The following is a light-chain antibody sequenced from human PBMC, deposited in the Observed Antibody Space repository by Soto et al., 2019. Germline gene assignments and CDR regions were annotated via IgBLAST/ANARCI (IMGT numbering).Light chain of an antibody. Sequence: DIQMTHSPSSLSASVGDIVTITCRASQSISSYLNWYQQKPGKAPKLLIYAASSLQSGVPSRFSGSGSGTDFTLTISSLQPEDFATYYCQQSYSTLSLTFGGGTKVDIK. V-gene: IGKV1-39*01. J-gene: IGKJ4*01. CDR3: QQSYSTLSLT. CDR1: QSISSY. CDR2: AAS.